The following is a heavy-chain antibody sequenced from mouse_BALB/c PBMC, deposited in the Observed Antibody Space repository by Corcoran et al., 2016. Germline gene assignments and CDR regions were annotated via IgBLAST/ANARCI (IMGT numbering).Heavy chain of an antibody. Sequence: QVQLLQSGAELVRPGSSVKISCKASGYAFSSYWMNWVKQRPGQGLEWIGQIYPGDGDTNYNGKFKGKATLTADKSSSTTYMQLSSLTSEDSAVYFCARLPYGYYFDYWGQGTTLTVSS. V-gene: IGHV1-80*01. CDR2: IYPGDGDT. CDR1: GYAFSSYW. J-gene: IGHJ2*01. D-gene: IGHD2-2*01. CDR3: ARLPYGYYFDY.